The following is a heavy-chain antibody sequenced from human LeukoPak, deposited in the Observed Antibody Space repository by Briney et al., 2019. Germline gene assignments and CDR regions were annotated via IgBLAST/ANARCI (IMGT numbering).Heavy chain of an antibody. J-gene: IGHJ6*03. CDR3: AREVRQKGSYYYYYYMDV. CDR2: MNPNSGNT. Sequence: GASVKVSCKASGYTFTSYDINWVRQATGQGLEWMGWMNPNSGNTGYAQKFQGRVTITRNTSISTAYMELSSLRSEDTAVYYCAREVRQKGSYYYYYYMDVWGKGTTVTVSS. CDR1: GYTFTSYD. V-gene: IGHV1-8*03. D-gene: IGHD4-11*01.